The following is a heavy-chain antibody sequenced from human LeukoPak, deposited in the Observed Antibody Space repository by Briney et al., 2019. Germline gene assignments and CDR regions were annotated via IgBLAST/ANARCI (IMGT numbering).Heavy chain of an antibody. CDR3: ARAGPENHNWRYYIDF. J-gene: IGHJ4*02. Sequence: SETLSLTCTVSGDSINKYFWSWLRQSPGKGLEWIGYISHSGNTNYHPSLKSRVTISLDKSNNQFSLRLSSVTAADTAVYYCARAGPENHNWRYYIDFWGQGILVTVSS. CDR2: ISHSGNT. V-gene: IGHV4-59*01. CDR1: GDSINKYF. D-gene: IGHD1-1*01.